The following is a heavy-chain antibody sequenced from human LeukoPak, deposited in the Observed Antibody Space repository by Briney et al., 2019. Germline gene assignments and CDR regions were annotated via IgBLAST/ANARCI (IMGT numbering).Heavy chain of an antibody. CDR2: IYHSEST. J-gene: IGHJ3*02. CDR1: GGSISSYY. Sequence: SETLSLTCTVSGGSISSYYWSWIRQPPGKGLEWIGYIYHSESTTYNPSLESRVTISAHTSKNQFSLRLNSVTAADTAVYYCARDAYTFGYGAFDIWGQGTMVAVSS. V-gene: IGHV4-59*01. CDR3: ARDAYTFGYGAFDI. D-gene: IGHD3-16*01.